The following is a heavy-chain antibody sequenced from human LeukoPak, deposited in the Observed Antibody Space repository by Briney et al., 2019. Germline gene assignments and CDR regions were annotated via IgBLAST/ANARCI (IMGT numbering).Heavy chain of an antibody. CDR3: ARLSSSSGSKDY. CDR2: TSGSGGRT. V-gene: IGHV3-23*01. CDR1: GFTFSSYA. D-gene: IGHD1-26*01. J-gene: IGHJ4*02. Sequence: PGGSLRLSCAASGFTFSSYAMTWVRQPPGKGLEWVSTTSGSGGRTYYADSVKGRFTISRDNAKNSLYLQMNSLRAEDTAVYYCARLSSSSGSKDYWGQGTLVTVSS.